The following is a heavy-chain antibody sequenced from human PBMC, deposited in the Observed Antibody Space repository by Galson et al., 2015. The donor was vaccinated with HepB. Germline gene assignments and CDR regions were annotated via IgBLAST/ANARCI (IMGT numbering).Heavy chain of an antibody. CDR1: GFIFSNSA. V-gene: IGHV3-23*01. Sequence: SLRLSCAASGFIFSNSAMSWVRLAPGKGLEWVSAISGSGGSTYYADSVKGRFTISRDNSKNTLYLQMNSLRAEDTAVYYCAKRLTFRLGFDYWGQGTLVTVSP. J-gene: IGHJ4*02. CDR3: AKRLTFRLGFDY. D-gene: IGHD2/OR15-2a*01. CDR2: ISGSGGST.